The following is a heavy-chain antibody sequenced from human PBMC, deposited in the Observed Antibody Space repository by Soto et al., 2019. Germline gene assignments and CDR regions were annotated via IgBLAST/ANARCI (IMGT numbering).Heavy chain of an antibody. CDR1: GYTLTELS. D-gene: IGHD6-13*01. J-gene: IGHJ4*02. CDR3: ATRSLAATAASYYLDY. CDR2: FDPAGGET. Sequence: ASVKVSCKVSGYTLTELSMPWVRQAPGKGLEWMGGFDPAGGETIYAQKFQGRVTMTEDTSTDTAYMELSSLRSEDTAVYYCATRSLAATAASYYLDYWGQGTLVTVSS. V-gene: IGHV1-24*01.